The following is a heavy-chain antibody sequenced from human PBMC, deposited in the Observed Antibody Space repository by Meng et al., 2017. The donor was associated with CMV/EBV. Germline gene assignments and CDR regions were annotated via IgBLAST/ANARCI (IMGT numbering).Heavy chain of an antibody. CDR3: ARDSKYYYDSSGYYNVSWWFDP. V-gene: IGHV1-2*02. J-gene: IGHJ5*02. Sequence: ASVKVSCKASGYTFTGYYMHWVRQAPGQGLEWMGWINPNSGGTNYAQKFQGRVTMTRDTSISTAYMELSRLRSDDTAVYYCARDSKYYYDSSGYYNVSWWFDPWGQGTLVTVSS. CDR2: INPNSGGT. CDR1: GYTFTGYY. D-gene: IGHD3-22*01.